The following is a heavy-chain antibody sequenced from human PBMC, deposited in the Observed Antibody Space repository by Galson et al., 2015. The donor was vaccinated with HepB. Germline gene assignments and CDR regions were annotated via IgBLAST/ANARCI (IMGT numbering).Heavy chain of an antibody. CDR3: ARDQRDWFDP. Sequence: SVKVSCKASGYTFTRNFIHWVRQAPGQGLEWMGIINPSGGSTSYAQKFQGRVTMTKDTSTSTVYMELSSLRSEDTAVYYCARDQRDWFDPWGQGTQVPVSS. CDR1: GYTFTRNF. CDR2: INPSGGST. J-gene: IGHJ5*02. V-gene: IGHV1-46*01.